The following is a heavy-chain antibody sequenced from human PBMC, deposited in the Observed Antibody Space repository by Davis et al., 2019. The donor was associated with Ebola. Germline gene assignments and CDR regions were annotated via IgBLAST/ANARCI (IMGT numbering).Heavy chain of an antibody. CDR1: GGSFSGYY. J-gene: IGHJ6*02. Sequence: SETLSLTCAVYGGSFSGYYWSWIRQPPGKGLEWIGEINHSGSTNYNPSLKSRVTISVDTSKNQFSLKLSSVTAADTAVYYCARDLGYYGSGRLVYYYGMDVWGQGTTATVSS. V-gene: IGHV4-34*01. D-gene: IGHD3-10*01. CDR3: ARDLGYYGSGRLVYYYGMDV. CDR2: INHSGST.